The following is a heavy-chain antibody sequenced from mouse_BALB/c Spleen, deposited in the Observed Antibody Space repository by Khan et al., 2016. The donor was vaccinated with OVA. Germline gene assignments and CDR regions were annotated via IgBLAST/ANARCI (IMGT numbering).Heavy chain of an antibody. CDR1: GFNITDTY. CDR2: IIPPNDDS. V-gene: IGHV14-3*02. Sequence: EVQLKESGAELVKPGASVKLSCSASGFNITDTYIHWMKQKPARGLEWIGGIIPPNDDSKYSPTFQAKATLTPDTSSNTAYLQLSSLPSEDTAVYYCASLYGERFAYWGQGTLVSVSA. D-gene: IGHD2-13*01. J-gene: IGHJ3*01. CDR3: ASLYGERFAY.